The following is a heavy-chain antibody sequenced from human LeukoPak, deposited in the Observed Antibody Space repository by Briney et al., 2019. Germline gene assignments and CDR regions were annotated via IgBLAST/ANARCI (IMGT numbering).Heavy chain of an antibody. J-gene: IGHJ4*02. CDR1: GGSISSGGYY. CDR3: ARVKRTGIAVAGTFDY. Sequence: SETLSLTCTVSGGSISSGGYYWSWIRQHPGKGLEWIGYIYYSGSTYYNPSLKSRVTISVDTSKNQFSLKLSSVTAADTAVYYCARVKRTGIAVAGTFDYWGQGTLVTVSS. CDR2: IYYSGST. V-gene: IGHV4-31*03. D-gene: IGHD6-19*01.